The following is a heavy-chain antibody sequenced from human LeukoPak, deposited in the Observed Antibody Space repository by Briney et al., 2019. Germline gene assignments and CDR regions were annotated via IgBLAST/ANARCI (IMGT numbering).Heavy chain of an antibody. CDR3: ARDIYDILTGLARRSYYYYGMGV. J-gene: IGHJ6*02. D-gene: IGHD3-9*01. CDR1: GFTFSSYA. V-gene: IGHV3-23*01. CDR2: INGSGGST. Sequence: QAGGSLRLSCAASGFTFSSYAMSWVRQAPGKGLEWVSAINGSGGSTYYADSVKGRFTISRDNSKNTLYLQMNSLRAEDTAVYYCARDIYDILTGLARRSYYYYGMGVWGQGTTVTVSS.